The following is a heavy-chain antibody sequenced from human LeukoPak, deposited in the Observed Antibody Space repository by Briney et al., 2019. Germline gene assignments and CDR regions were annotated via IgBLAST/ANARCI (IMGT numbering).Heavy chain of an antibody. Sequence: SETLSLTCTVSGGSISSYYWSWIRQPAGKGLEWIGRIYTSGSTNYNPSLKSRVTISVDTSKNQFSLKLNSVTAADTAVYYCARVSGYDWESFYDYRGQGTLVTVSS. V-gene: IGHV4-4*07. D-gene: IGHD5-12*01. CDR1: GGSISSYY. CDR2: IYTSGST. J-gene: IGHJ4*02. CDR3: ARVSGYDWESFYDY.